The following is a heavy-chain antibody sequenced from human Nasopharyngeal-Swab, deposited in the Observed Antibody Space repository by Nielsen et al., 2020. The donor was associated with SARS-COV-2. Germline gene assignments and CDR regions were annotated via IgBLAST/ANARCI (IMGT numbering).Heavy chain of an antibody. V-gene: IGHV3-30*18. D-gene: IGHD3-10*01. CDR1: GFTFSSYG. CDR3: AKDKARFGELRHLLYCFDY. CDR2: ISYDGSNK. J-gene: IGHJ4*02. Sequence: GESPKIPCAAPGFTFSSYGMHWVRQAPGKGLEWVAVISYDGSNKYYADSVKGRFTISRDNSKNTLYLQMNSLRAEDTAVYYCAKDKARFGELRHLLYCFDYWGQGTLVSVSS.